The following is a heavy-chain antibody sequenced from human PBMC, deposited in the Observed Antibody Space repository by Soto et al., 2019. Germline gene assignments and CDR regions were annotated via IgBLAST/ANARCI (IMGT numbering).Heavy chain of an antibody. CDR2: MYNSGST. Sequence: QVQLQESGPGLVKPSQTLSLTCTVSGDSISSGGYRWSWIRQHPGEGLEWIGFMYNSGSTSYNPSLKSRATISVDTSTNQFSLNLRSVTAADTAVYYCARGGDTTKVDFWGKGTLVTVSS. CDR1: GDSISSGGYR. CDR3: ARGGDTTKVDF. V-gene: IGHV4-31*03. D-gene: IGHD3-16*01. J-gene: IGHJ4*02.